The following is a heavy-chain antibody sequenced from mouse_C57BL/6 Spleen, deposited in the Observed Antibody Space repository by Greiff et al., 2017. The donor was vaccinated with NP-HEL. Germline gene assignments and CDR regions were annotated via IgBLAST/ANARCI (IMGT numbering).Heavy chain of an antibody. Sequence: DVQLVESGGGLVKPGGSLKLSCAASGFTFSDYGMHWVRQAPEKGLEWVAYISSGSSTIYYADTVKGRFTISRDNAKNTLFLQLTSLRSEDTAMYYCAREEGPYAMDYWGQGTSVTVSS. CDR2: ISSGSSTI. CDR1: GFTFSDYG. J-gene: IGHJ4*01. CDR3: AREEGPYAMDY. D-gene: IGHD3-3*01. V-gene: IGHV5-17*01.